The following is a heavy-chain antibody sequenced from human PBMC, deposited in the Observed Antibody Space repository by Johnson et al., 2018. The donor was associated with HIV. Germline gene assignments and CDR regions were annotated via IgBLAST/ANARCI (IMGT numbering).Heavy chain of an antibody. J-gene: IGHJ3*02. Sequence: VQLVESGGGLVQPGGSLRLSCAASGFTFRSYWMSWVRQAPGTGLEWVANINLDGSNKNYAVSVKGRFTISRDNSKNTLFLQMNSLRGEDTAVYYCAKDKSVMAPDAFDIWGQGTMVTVSS. D-gene: IGHD3-16*01. V-gene: IGHV3-7*01. CDR2: INLDGSNK. CDR1: GFTFRSYW. CDR3: AKDKSVMAPDAFDI.